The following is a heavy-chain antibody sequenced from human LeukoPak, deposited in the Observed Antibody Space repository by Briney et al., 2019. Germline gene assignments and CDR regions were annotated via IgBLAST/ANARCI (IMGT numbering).Heavy chain of an antibody. CDR3: VISFPGYTSSPNWFDP. CDR2: INPSGGST. J-gene: IGHJ5*02. Sequence: ASVKVSCKASGYTFTSYYMHWVRQAPGQGLEWMGIINPSGGSTSYAQKLQGRVTMTTDTSTSTAYMELRSLRSDDTALYYCVISFPGYTSSPNWFDPWGQGTLVTVSS. CDR1: GYTFTSYY. V-gene: IGHV1-46*03. D-gene: IGHD2-2*02.